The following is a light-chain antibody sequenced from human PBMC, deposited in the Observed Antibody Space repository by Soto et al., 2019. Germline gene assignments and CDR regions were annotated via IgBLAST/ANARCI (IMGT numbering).Light chain of an antibody. J-gene: IGKJ5*01. CDR1: QDIRGA. CDR2: DVS. CDR3: QQFNTYPII. Sequence: ALQLTQSPSSLSASVGDKFTSTCRAIQDIRGALAWYQQKPGKAPKILIYDVSSLQSGVPSRFSGSISGTDFTLTISGLHPEVCATYYCQQFNTYPIIFGQGTRLDIK. V-gene: IGKV1-13*02.